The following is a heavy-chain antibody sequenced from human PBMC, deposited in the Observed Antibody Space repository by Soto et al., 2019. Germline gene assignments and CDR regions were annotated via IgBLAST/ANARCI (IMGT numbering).Heavy chain of an antibody. V-gene: IGHV1-8*02. CDR3: ARGDWFGHWLDP. J-gene: IGHJ5*02. CDR2: MNPNSGNT. Sequence: GASVKVSCKSFGYSFTSFDVHWVRQASGQGLEWMGWMNPNSGNTDYAQRFQGRVTMTRNTSINTAYMELNSLTSDDTAVYYCARGDWFGHWLDPCGQGTLVTVSS. CDR1: GYSFTSFD. D-gene: IGHD3-9*01.